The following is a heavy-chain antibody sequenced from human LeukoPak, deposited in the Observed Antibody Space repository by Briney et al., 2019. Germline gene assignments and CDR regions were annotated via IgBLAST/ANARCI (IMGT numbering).Heavy chain of an antibody. J-gene: IGHJ5*02. Sequence: ASVKVSCKASGGTFSSYAISWVRQAPGQGLEWMGGIIPIFGPANYAQKFQGRVTITADGSTSTAYMELSRMSSEATAVYYCARVRYYYDSSEEFNFAPWGQGTLVTVSS. D-gene: IGHD3-22*01. CDR3: ARVRYYYDSSEEFNFAP. V-gene: IGHV1-69*13. CDR2: IIPIFGPA. CDR1: GGTFSSYA.